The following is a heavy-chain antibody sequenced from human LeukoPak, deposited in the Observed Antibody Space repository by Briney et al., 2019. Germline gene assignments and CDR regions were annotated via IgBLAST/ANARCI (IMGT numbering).Heavy chain of an antibody. D-gene: IGHD6-19*01. V-gene: IGHV3-23*01. CDR2: ISGSGGST. Sequence: GGSLRLSCAASGFTFSSCAMSWVRQAPGKGLEWVSAISGSGGSTYYADSVKGRFPTSRDNSKNTLYLQMNSLRAEDTAVYYCAKAISVAGQYYFDYWGQGTLVTVSS. CDR3: AKAISVAGQYYFDY. J-gene: IGHJ4*02. CDR1: GFTFSSCA.